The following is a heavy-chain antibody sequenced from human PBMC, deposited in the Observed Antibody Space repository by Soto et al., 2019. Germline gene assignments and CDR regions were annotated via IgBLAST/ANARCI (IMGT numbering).Heavy chain of an antibody. Sequence: QVPLVESGGGLVRPGGSLRLSCEASGFTFRDYYMTWFRQAPGKGLEWLSYIDSSTKYTNYADSVKGRFTISRDNAKNSLYLQMNSLRDDDTAVYYCAREYDYTMDGWGQGTMVTVSS. V-gene: IGHV3-11*05. CDR3: AREYDYTMDG. CDR2: IDSSTKYT. CDR1: GFTFRDYY. J-gene: IGHJ6*02.